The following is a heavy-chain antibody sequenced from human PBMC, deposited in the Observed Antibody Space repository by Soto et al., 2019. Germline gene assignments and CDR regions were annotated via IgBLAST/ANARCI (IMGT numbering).Heavy chain of an antibody. Sequence: GGSLRLSCAASGFTFSSYWMHWVRQAPGKGLVWVSRINNVGARYADSVKGRFTISRDNTKNTLYLQMDSLRAEDTAVYYCARDGGYSGYEAVHDYWGQGTLVTVSS. V-gene: IGHV3-74*03. D-gene: IGHD5-12*01. CDR1: GFTFSSYW. CDR2: INNVGA. CDR3: ARDGGYSGYEAVHDY. J-gene: IGHJ4*02.